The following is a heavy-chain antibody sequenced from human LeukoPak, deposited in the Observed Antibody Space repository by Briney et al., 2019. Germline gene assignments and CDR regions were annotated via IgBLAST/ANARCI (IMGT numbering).Heavy chain of an antibody. D-gene: IGHD3-9*01. Sequence: ASVKVSCKASGYTFTSYGISWVRQAPGQGLEWMGWISAYNGSTNYAQKLQGRVTMTTDTSTSTAYMELRSLRSDDTAVYYCARNYDILTGQYYFDYWGQGTLVTVSS. CDR2: ISAYNGST. CDR1: GYTFTSYG. V-gene: IGHV1-18*01. CDR3: ARNYDILTGQYYFDY. J-gene: IGHJ4*02.